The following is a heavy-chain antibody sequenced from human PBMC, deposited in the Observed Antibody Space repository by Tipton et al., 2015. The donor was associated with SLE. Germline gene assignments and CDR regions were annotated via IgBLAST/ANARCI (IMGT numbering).Heavy chain of an antibody. CDR1: GFNFDNYG. CDR2: ISGSGVDP. V-gene: IGHV3-23*01. CDR3: ARGGIGLPGQAFDI. J-gene: IGHJ3*02. Sequence: SLRLSCAASGFNFDNYGMSWVRQAPGKGLEWVSAISGSGVDPYYADSVKGRFTISRDNSKNTLYLQMNSLRAEDTAVYYCARGGIGLPGQAFDIWGQGTMVTVSS. D-gene: IGHD3-16*01.